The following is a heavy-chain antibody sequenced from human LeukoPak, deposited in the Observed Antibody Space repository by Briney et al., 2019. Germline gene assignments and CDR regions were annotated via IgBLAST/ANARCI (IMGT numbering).Heavy chain of an antibody. CDR1: GFTFDDYA. D-gene: IGHD2-15*01. V-gene: IGHV3-43D*03. CDR2: ISWDGGST. CDR3: AKGHCSGGSCYSSSDY. J-gene: IGHJ4*02. Sequence: GGSLRLSCAASGFTFDDYAMHWFRQAPGKGLEWVSLISWDGGSTYYADSVKGRFTISRDNSKNSLYLQMNSLRAEDTALYYCAKGHCSGGSCYSSSDYWGQGTLVTVSS.